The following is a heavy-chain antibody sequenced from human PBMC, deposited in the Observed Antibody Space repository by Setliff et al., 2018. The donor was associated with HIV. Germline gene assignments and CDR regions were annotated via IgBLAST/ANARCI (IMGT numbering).Heavy chain of an antibody. Sequence: SETLSLTCTVSGGSISGYYWTWILQPPFKGLEWIGYIHYRGNTDYNASLKSRVTMSVDTSKIQFSLKLSSVTAVDTAVYYCARLVDSAAVPQDYFYSLLQGTLVTVSS. CDR2: IHYRGNT. J-gene: IGHJ4*02. D-gene: IGHD6-6*01. CDR1: GGSISGYY. CDR3: ARLVDSAAVPQDYFYS. V-gene: IGHV4-59*01.